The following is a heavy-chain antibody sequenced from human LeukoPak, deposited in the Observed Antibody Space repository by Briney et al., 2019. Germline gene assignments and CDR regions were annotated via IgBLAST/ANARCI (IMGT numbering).Heavy chain of an antibody. D-gene: IGHD6-13*01. CDR2: ISGSGGST. V-gene: IGHV3-23*01. Sequence: GGSLRLSCAASGFTFSSYGMSWVRQAPGKGLEWVSGISGSGGSTYYADSVKGRFTLSRDNSENTLSLQMNSLRAEDTAVYYCAKGQRSPLLLIAAAATGADYWGQGTLVTVSS. CDR1: GFTFSSYG. J-gene: IGHJ4*02. CDR3: AKGQRSPLLLIAAAATGADY.